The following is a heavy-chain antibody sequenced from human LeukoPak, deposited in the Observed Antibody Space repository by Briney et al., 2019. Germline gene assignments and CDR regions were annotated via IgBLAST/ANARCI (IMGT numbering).Heavy chain of an antibody. V-gene: IGHV1-2*02. CDR1: GYTFTGYY. J-gene: IGHJ4*02. Sequence: ASVKVSCKASGYTFTGYYMHWVRQAPGQGLEWMGWINPNSGGTNYAQKFQGRVTMTRDTSISTAYMELSRLRSDDTAVYYCARNYMVRGVIIKYYFDCWGQGTLVTVSS. CDR2: INPNSGGT. CDR3: ARNYMVRGVIIKYYFDC. D-gene: IGHD3-10*01.